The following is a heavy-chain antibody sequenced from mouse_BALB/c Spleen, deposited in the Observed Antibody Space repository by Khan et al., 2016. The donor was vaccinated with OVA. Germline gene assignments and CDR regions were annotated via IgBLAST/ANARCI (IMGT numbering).Heavy chain of an antibody. J-gene: IGHJ4*01. D-gene: IGHD2-10*01. CDR2: MWSDGST. Sequence: QVQLKQSGPGLVAPSQSLSITCTISGFSLTNYGIHWVRQPPGKGLEWLALMWSDGSTTYNSPLKSRLTISKDKSKSQVFLKMISLQTDDTAMYFCARQPYYHYNVMDYWGQGTSVTVSS. V-gene: IGHV2-6-1*01. CDR1: GFSLTNYG. CDR3: ARQPYYHYNVMDY.